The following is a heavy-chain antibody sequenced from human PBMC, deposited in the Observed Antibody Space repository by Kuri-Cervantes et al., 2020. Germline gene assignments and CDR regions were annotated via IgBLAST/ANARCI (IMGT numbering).Heavy chain of an antibody. Sequence: SETLSLTCTVSGGSISSSSYYWGWIRQPPGKGLEWIGSIYYSGSTYYHPSLKSRVTISVDTSKNQFSLKLSSVTAADTAVYYCASLGIAVAGTSVWGQGTLVTVSS. J-gene: IGHJ4*02. CDR2: IYYSGST. CDR3: ASLGIAVAGTSV. V-gene: IGHV4-39*01. CDR1: GGSISSSSYY. D-gene: IGHD6-19*01.